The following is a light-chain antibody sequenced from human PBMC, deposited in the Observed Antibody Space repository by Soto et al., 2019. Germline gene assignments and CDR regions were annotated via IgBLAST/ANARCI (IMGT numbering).Light chain of an antibody. J-gene: IGKJ1*01. CDR3: HQYGTSPRT. V-gene: IGKV3-20*01. Sequence: EIVLTRSPGALSLSPGERATLSCRASQSLRSGDLAWYQQIPGQATRLLIYGASSRATGIPDRFSGSGSGTDFNLTISSLEPEDVEVYYCHQYGTSPRTFGQGTKVEI. CDR2: GAS. CDR1: QSLRSGD.